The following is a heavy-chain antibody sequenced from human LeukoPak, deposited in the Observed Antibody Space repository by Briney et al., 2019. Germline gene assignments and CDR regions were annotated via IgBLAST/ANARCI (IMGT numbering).Heavy chain of an antibody. CDR2: INHSGST. J-gene: IGHJ4*02. D-gene: IGHD3-10*01. Sequence: PSETLSLTCDVSGGSTSGYFWSWIRQPPGKGPEWIGEINHSGSTKYIPSPKSRLTISVDTSKNQFSLKLTSVTAADTAVYYCARVDGFGESPLDAFDVWGQGALVTVSS. V-gene: IGHV4-34*01. CDR1: GGSTSGYF. CDR3: ARVDGFGESPLDAFDV.